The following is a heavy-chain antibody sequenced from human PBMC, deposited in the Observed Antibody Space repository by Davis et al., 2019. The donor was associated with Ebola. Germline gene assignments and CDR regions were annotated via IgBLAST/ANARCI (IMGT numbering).Heavy chain of an antibody. D-gene: IGHD2-21*01. CDR1: GFTFSSYA. J-gene: IGHJ1*01. CDR2: ISGSGGST. V-gene: IGHV3-23*01. CDR3: AKGQHIVVVIASYFQH. Sequence: GESLKISCAASGFTFSSYAMSWVRQAPGKGLEWVSAISGSGGSTYYADSVKGRFTISRDNSKNTLYLQMNSLRAEDTAVYYCAKGQHIVVVIASYFQHWGQGTLVTVSS.